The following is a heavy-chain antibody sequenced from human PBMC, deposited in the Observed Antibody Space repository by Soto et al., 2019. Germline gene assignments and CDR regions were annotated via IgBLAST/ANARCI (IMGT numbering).Heavy chain of an antibody. CDR1: GGSINSNYF. D-gene: IGHD6-19*01. V-gene: IGHV4-39*01. CDR2: IYYGGNT. CDR3: ATTIYSSGWSSDY. Sequence: PSDTLSLTCAVSGGSINSNYFWGWVRQAPGRGLEWIGSIYYGGNTYYNPSLKSRVTISADSSKNQFSLNLNSVTAADTAVYYCATTIYSSGWSSDYWGQGILVNVSS. J-gene: IGHJ4*02.